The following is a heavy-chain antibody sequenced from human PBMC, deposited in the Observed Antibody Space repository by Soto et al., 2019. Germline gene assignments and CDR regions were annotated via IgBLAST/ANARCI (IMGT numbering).Heavy chain of an antibody. J-gene: IGHJ4*02. CDR2: IYFAGTT. D-gene: IGHD3-22*01. V-gene: IGHV4-59*08. CDR1: GGSITPYY. Sequence: QVQLEESGPGLVKPSETLSLTCSVSGGSITPYYWSWIRQPPGKGLEWIGYIYFAGTTTYNPSPKSRVTMSVDTSENQFSLKLTSVTAADTAVYYCARLGGYFQALDSWGQGTLVTVSS. CDR3: ARLGGYFQALDS.